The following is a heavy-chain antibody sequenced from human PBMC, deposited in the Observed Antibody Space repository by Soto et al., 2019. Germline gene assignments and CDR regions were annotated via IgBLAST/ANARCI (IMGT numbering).Heavy chain of an antibody. D-gene: IGHD3-22*01. Sequence: GGSLRLSCAASGFTFSSYGMHWVRQAPGKGLEWVAVISYDGSNKYYADYVKDQFTITRDNSKNTLYLQMNSLRAEDTAVYYCAKDKIYYDSSGSTTLDYWGQGT. CDR1: GFTFSSYG. CDR2: ISYDGSNK. V-gene: IGHV3-30*18. CDR3: AKDKIYYDSSGSTTLDY. J-gene: IGHJ4*02.